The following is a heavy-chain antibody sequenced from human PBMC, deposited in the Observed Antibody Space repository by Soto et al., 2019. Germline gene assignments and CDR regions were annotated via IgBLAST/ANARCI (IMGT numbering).Heavy chain of an antibody. CDR1: GYTFTSYG. D-gene: IGHD3-3*01. J-gene: IGHJ4*02. CDR3: ARAEIYDFWSGYYSDY. Sequence: QVQLVQSGAEVKKPGASVKVSCKASGYTFTSYGISWVRQAPGQGLEWMGWIIAYHGNTNYAQKLQVRITMTTDTPTSTAYMELRSLRSDDTAVYYCARAEIYDFWSGYYSDYWGQGPLVTVSS. CDR2: IIAYHGNT. V-gene: IGHV1-18*01.